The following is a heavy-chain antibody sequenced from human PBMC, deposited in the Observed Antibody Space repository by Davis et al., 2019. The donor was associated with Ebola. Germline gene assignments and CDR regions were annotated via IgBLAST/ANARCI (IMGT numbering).Heavy chain of an antibody. V-gene: IGHV1-69*13. J-gene: IGHJ4*02. CDR2: IIPIFGTA. Sequence: SVQVSCKASGGTFSNYAISWVRQAPGQGLEWMGGIIPIFGTANYAQKFQGRVTITADESTSTAYMELSSLRSEDTAVYYCARARGFDLGFDYWGQGTLVTVSS. D-gene: IGHD3-9*01. CDR1: GGTFSNYA. CDR3: ARARGFDLGFDY.